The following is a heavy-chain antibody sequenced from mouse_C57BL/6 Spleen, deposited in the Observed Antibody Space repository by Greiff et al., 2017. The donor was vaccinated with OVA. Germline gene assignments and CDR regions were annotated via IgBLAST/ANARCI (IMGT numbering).Heavy chain of an antibody. V-gene: IGHV1-80*01. Sequence: VQLQQSGAELVKPGASVKISCKASGYAFSSYWMNWVKQRPGKGLEWIGQIYPGDGDTNYNEKFKGKATLTADKSSSTAYMQLSSLTSEDSAVYFCAPHYYGSGYGYFDVWGKGTTVTVSS. CDR2: IYPGDGDT. J-gene: IGHJ1*03. CDR3: APHYYGSGYGYFDV. D-gene: IGHD1-1*01. CDR1: GYAFSSYW.